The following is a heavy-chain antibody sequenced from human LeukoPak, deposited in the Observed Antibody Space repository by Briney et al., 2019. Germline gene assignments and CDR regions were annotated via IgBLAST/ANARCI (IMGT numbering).Heavy chain of an antibody. CDR3: ARDLSYCTITSCSYYYYGMDV. V-gene: IGHV3-48*03. Sequence: PGGSLRLSCSASGFTFSSYEMNWVRQAPGKGLEWVSYISSSGGTIYYADSVKGRFTISRDNAKNSLYLQMNSLRAEDTAVYYYARDLSYCTITSCSYYYYGMDVWGQGTTVTVSS. CDR1: GFTFSSYE. D-gene: IGHD2-2*01. CDR2: ISSSGGTI. J-gene: IGHJ6*02.